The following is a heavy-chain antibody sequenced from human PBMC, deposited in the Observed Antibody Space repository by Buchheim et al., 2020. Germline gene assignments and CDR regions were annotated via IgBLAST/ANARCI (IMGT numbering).Heavy chain of an antibody. CDR1: GFTFSNYA. Sequence: EVQLLESGGGLVQPGGSLRLSCAASGFTFSNYAVSWVRQAPGEGLKWVSGISGSGVSTYYADSVKGRFNISRDNSKNPLFLQMNSLRAEDTAIYYCAKEKQRNFDYWGQGTL. CDR2: ISGSGVST. J-gene: IGHJ4*02. D-gene: IGHD1/OR15-1a*01. V-gene: IGHV3-23*01. CDR3: AKEKQRNFDY.